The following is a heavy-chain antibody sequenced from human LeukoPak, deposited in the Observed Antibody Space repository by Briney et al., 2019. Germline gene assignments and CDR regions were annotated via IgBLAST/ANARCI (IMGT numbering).Heavy chain of an antibody. CDR3: ARDLSSSGTYYFDY. D-gene: IGHD6-13*01. J-gene: IGHJ4*02. CDR1: GFTLSSYS. CDR2: ISSSSSYI. Sequence: GGSLRLSCAASGFTLSSYSINWVRQAPGKGLEWVSSISSSSSYIYYADSVKGRFTISRDNAKNSLYLQMNSLRAEDTAVYYCARDLSSSGTYYFDYWGQGTLVTVSS. V-gene: IGHV3-21*01.